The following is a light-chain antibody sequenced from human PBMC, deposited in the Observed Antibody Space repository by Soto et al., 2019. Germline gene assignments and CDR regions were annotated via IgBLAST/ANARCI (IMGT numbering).Light chain of an antibody. Sequence: DIQMTQSPASLSASVGDRVTITCRASQSISSHLHWLRQKPGKAPKLLIYAAASLQSGVPSRFSGSGSGTDFTLTISSLQPEDFASYYCQQTYSIPLTFGQGTRLEIK. CDR3: QQTYSIPLT. CDR1: QSISSH. J-gene: IGKJ5*01. V-gene: IGKV1-39*01. CDR2: AAA.